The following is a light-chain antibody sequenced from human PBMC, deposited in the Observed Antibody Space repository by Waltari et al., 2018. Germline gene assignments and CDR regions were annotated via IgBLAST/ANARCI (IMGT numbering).Light chain of an antibody. Sequence: SQELTQPPSVSVSPGQTASITCSGDKLGDKRGCWYQQKPGQSPVLVMYQDSKRPSGIPEGFSGASSGNTATLTISGTQAMDEADYYCQAWDSTAPHVVFGGGTKLTVL. V-gene: IGLV3-1*01. CDR2: QDS. CDR1: KLGDKR. CDR3: QAWDSTAPHVV. J-gene: IGLJ2*01.